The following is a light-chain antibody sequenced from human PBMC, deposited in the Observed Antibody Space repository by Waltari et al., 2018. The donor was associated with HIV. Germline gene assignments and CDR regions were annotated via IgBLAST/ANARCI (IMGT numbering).Light chain of an antibody. CDR3: SSHGGRDNLI. Sequence: QSALTQPPYASGSPGQSVTISCTGTSSDIGAYNYVAWDQQHPGRAPNLLLDDVNQRHSGLPCRFSASKSGNTASLTVSGLQAEDEADYYCSSHGGRDNLIFGGGTKVTVL. CDR1: SSDIGAYNY. V-gene: IGLV2-8*01. J-gene: IGLJ2*01. CDR2: DVN.